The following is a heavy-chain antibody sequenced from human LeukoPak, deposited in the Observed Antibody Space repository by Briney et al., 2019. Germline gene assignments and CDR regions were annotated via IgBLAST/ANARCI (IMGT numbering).Heavy chain of an antibody. Sequence: GGSLRLSCAASGFNFINYVINWVRQAPGKGLEWVSYICSSGSTTDYADSVKGRFTISSDNTKKYLYLQTNSIRAEDTAVYYCALSGLSTIVDWGQGTLVTVSS. CDR1: GFNFINYV. CDR3: ALSGLSTIVD. V-gene: IGHV3-48*03. J-gene: IGHJ4*02. D-gene: IGHD2-15*01. CDR2: ICSSGSTT.